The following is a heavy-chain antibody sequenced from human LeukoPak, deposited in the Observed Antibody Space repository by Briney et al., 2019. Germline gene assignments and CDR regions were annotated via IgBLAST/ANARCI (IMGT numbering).Heavy chain of an antibody. D-gene: IGHD3-9*01. CDR1: GVSISSGGYY. CDR3: ARDYDILTGRFFDY. J-gene: IGHJ4*02. Sequence: PSQTLSLTCTVSGVSISSGGYYWSWIPQHQGMGLEWIGYIYYSGSTYDNPSLKSLVTISVDTSKNQFSLKLSSVTAADTAVYYCARDYDILTGRFFDYWGQGTLVTVSS. CDR2: IYYSGST. V-gene: IGHV4-31*01.